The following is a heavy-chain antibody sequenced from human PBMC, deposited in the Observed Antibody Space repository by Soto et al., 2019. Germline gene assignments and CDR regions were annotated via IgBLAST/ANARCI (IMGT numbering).Heavy chain of an antibody. CDR2: IKSKTDGETT. CDR1: GFXFSXAW. D-gene: IGHD3-22*01. Sequence: CAASGFXFSXAWXXXXXQAPXKGLEWVGRIKSKTDGETTDYAAPVTGRFTTSRDDSKNMLYLQMNSLKTEDTAVYYCTTTHYYDSTVKGYWGQGTLVTVSS. J-gene: IGHJ4*02. V-gene: IGHV3-15*07. CDR3: TTTHYYDSTVKGY.